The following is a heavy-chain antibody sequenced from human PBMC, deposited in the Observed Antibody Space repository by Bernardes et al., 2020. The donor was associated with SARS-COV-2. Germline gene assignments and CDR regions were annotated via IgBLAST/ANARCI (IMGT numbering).Heavy chain of an antibody. CDR1: GFTFSSYY. J-gene: IGHJ4*02. V-gene: IGHV3-11*03. CDR2: ISNSGTYT. D-gene: IGHD3-10*01. Sequence: GSLRLSCTASGFTFSSYYMSWIRQAPGKGLEWISYISNSGTYTNYAEPVKGRFTISRDNAKSSLYLQMNSLRAEDTALYYCASGESPGDFWGQGTLVTVSS. CDR3: ASGESPGDF.